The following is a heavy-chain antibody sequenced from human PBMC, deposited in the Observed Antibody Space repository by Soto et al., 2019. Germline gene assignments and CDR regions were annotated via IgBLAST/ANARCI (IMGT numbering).Heavy chain of an antibody. J-gene: IGHJ6*04. Sequence: GGSLRLSCAASGFPFSIYAMHLVRQSPGKGLEWVAFISYDGSNKYYADSVKGRFTISRDNSKNTLYLQMNSLRAEDTAVYYCARSAKTYYDFWSGYQYSAYGMDVSGKGKXVTVFS. CDR1: GFPFSIYA. CDR3: ARSAKTYYDFWSGYQYSAYGMDV. CDR2: ISYDGSNK. V-gene: IGHV3-30-3*01. D-gene: IGHD3-3*01.